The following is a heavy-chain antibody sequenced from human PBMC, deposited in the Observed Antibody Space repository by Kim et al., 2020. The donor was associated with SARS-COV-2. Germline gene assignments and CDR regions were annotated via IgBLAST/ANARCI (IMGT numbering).Heavy chain of an antibody. V-gene: IGHV3-53*01. J-gene: IGHJ4*02. CDR2: T. CDR3: ARDGGRSGGGY. Sequence: THYTDSRMGRYTISRDNSKNKVFLQMTSLRAQDTAVYYCARDGGRSGGGYWGQGTLVTVFS. D-gene: IGHD1-26*01.